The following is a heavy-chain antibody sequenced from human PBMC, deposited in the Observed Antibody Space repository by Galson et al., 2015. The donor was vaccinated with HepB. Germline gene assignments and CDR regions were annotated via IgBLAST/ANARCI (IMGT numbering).Heavy chain of an antibody. D-gene: IGHD2-2*01. CDR2: INPNSGGT. CDR3: ARQVPAAISWFDP. J-gene: IGHJ5*02. Sequence: SVKVSCKASGYTFTGYYMHWVRQAPGQGLEWMGWINPNSGGTNYAQKFQGRVTMTRDTSISTAYMELSRLRSDDTAVYYCARQVPAAISWFDPWGQGTLVTVSS. V-gene: IGHV1-2*02. CDR1: GYTFTGYY.